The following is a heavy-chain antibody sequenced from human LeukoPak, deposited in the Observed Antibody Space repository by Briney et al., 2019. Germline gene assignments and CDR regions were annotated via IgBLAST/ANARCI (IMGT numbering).Heavy chain of an antibody. CDR3: AKGPSYDFWSGYYLNNWFDP. CDR2: ISYDGSNK. D-gene: IGHD3-3*01. Sequence: PGGPLRLSCAASGFTFSSYGMHWVRQAPGKGLEWVAVISYDGSNKYYADSVKGRFTISRDNSKNTLCLQMNSLRAEDTAVYYCAKGPSYDFWSGYYLNNWFDPWGQGTLVTVSS. CDR1: GFTFSSYG. J-gene: IGHJ5*02. V-gene: IGHV3-30*18.